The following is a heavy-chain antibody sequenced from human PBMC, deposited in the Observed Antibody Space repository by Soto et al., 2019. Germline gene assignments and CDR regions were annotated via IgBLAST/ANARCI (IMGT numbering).Heavy chain of an antibody. CDR2: IYHSVST. CDR1: GYSISSGYY. D-gene: IGHD3-16*02. Sequence: SETLSLTCAVSGYSISSGYYWGWIRQPPGKGLEWIGSIYHSVSTYYNPSLKSRVTISVDTSKNQFSLKLSSVTAADTAVYYCARVFYDYVWGSYPGFDYWGQGPMVTV. CDR3: ARVFYDYVWGSYPGFDY. J-gene: IGHJ4*02. V-gene: IGHV4-38-2*01.